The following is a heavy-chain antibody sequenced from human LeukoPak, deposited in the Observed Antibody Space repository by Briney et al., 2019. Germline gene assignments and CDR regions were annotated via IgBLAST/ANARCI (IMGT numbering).Heavy chain of an antibody. V-gene: IGHV1-2*02. CDR2: INPNSGGT. CDR3: ASPYDSSANDAFDI. J-gene: IGHJ3*02. CDR1: GYTFTGYY. D-gene: IGHD3-22*01. Sequence: ASVTVSFTASGYTFTGYYMHWVRQAPGQGLEWMGWINPNSGGTNYAQKFQGRVTMTRDMSISTAYMELSRLRSDDTAVYYCASPYDSSANDAFDIWGQGTMVTVSS.